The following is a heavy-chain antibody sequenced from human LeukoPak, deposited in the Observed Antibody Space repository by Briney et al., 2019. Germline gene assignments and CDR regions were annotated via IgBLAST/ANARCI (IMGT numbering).Heavy chain of an antibody. J-gene: IGHJ4*02. D-gene: IGHD6-19*01. V-gene: IGHV4-59*01. Sequence: SETLSLTCTVSGGSISSYYWSWIRQPPGKGLEWIGYIYYSGSTNYNPSLKSRVTISVDTSENQFSLKLSSVTAADTAVYYCAREGIAVAGSFDYWGQGTLVTVSS. CDR3: AREGIAVAGSFDY. CDR2: IYYSGST. CDR1: GGSISSYY.